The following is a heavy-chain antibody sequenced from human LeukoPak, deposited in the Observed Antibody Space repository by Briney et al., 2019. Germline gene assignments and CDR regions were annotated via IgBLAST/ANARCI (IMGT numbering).Heavy chain of an antibody. CDR3: AIPYYSDAFDI. J-gene: IGHJ3*02. Sequence: PWETLSLTCTVSGGSISSYYWSWIRQPPGKGLEWIWYIYYSGSTNYNPSLKSRVTISVETSKNPFSLKLSSVTAADTAVYYCAIPYYSDAFDIWGQGTMVTVSS. V-gene: IGHV4-59*08. CDR2: IYYSGST. CDR1: GGSISSYY. D-gene: IGHD2-21*01.